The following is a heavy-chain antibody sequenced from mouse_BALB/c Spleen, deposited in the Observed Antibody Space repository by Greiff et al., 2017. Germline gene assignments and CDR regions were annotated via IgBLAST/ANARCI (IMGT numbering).Heavy chain of an antibody. CDR3: ARSEGMITYAMDY. J-gene: IGHJ4*01. CDR2: ISSGSSTI. D-gene: IGHD2-4*01. Sequence: EVQLQQSGGGLVQPGGSRKLSCAASGFTFSSFGMHWVRQAPEKGLEWVAYISSGSSTIYYADTVKGRFTISRDNPKNTLFLQMTSLRSEDTAMYYCARSEGMITYAMDYWGQGTSVTVSS. CDR1: GFTFSSFG. V-gene: IGHV5-17*02.